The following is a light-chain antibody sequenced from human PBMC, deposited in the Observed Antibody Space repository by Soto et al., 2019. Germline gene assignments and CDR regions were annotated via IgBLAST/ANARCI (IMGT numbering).Light chain of an antibody. CDR1: QSVYNNY. J-gene: IGKJ2*01. CDR2: GAS. V-gene: IGKV3-20*01. Sequence: EIVLTQSPDTLSLSPGERATLSCRASQSVYNNYLAWYQQKPGQAPRLLIYGASSRPGGIPDKFSGGGSGTDFTLTINRLEPEDFAVYYCQQYGTSPYTFAQGTKVDI. CDR3: QQYGTSPYT.